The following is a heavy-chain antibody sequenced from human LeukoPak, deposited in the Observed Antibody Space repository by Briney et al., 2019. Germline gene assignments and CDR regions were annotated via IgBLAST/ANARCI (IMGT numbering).Heavy chain of an antibody. CDR1: GVSISSGHYY. Sequence: SETLSLTCTVSGVSISSGHYYWAWIRQPPGRGLEGIASVLYSGSTYYDPSFNGRVTLSVDTSKNQFSLRLSSVTAADTAIYYCARHTIDTTLGGVPDYFDAWGQGTPVTVSS. CDR3: ARHTIDTTLGGVPDYFDA. J-gene: IGHJ5*02. CDR2: VLYSGST. D-gene: IGHD3-16*01. V-gene: IGHV4-39*07.